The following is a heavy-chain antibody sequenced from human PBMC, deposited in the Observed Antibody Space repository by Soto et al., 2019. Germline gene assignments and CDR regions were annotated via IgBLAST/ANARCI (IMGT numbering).Heavy chain of an antibody. Sequence: GGSLRLSCAASGFTFSSYAMSWVRQAPGKGLEWVSAISGSGGSTYYADSVKGRFTISRDNSKNTLYLQMNSLRAEDTAVYYCAREYCSGGSCAHSYYYGMDVWGQGTTVTVSS. J-gene: IGHJ6*02. CDR2: ISGSGGST. CDR1: GFTFSSYA. CDR3: AREYCSGGSCAHSYYYGMDV. V-gene: IGHV3-23*01. D-gene: IGHD2-15*01.